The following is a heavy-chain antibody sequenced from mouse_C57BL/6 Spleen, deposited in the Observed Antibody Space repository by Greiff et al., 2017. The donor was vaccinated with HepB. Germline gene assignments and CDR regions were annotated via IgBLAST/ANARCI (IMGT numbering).Heavy chain of an antibody. CDR1: GYTFTDYN. J-gene: IGHJ1*03. Sequence: EVQLQQSGPELVKPGASVKMSCKASGYTFTDYNMHWVKQSHGKSLEWIGYINPNNGGTSYNQKFKGKATLTVNKSSSTAYMELRSLTSEESAVYYSARYSKRDWYFDVWGTGTTVTVSS. CDR3: ARYSKRDWYFDV. D-gene: IGHD2-5*01. V-gene: IGHV1-22*01. CDR2: INPNNGGT.